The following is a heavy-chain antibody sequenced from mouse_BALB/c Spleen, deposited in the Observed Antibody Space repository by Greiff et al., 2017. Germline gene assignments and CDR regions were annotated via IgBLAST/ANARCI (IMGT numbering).Heavy chain of an antibody. CDR1: GFTFSSFG. V-gene: IGHV5-17*02. Sequence: EVQLVESGGGLVQPGGSRKLSCAASGFTFSSFGMHWVRQAPEKGLEWVAYISSGSSTIYYADTVKGRFTISRDNPKNTLFLQMTSLRSEDTAMYYCGLGYYCDYWGQGTTLTVSS. CDR3: GLGYYCDY. J-gene: IGHJ2*01. CDR2: ISSGSSTI. D-gene: IGHD2-14*01.